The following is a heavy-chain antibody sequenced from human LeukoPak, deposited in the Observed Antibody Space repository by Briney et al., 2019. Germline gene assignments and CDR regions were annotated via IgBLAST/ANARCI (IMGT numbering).Heavy chain of an antibody. Sequence: SETLSLTCTVSGGSISSGSYYWSWIRQPAGKGLEWIGRIYTSGSTNYNPSLKSRVTISVDTSKNQFSLKLSSVTAADTAVYYCARDDAIFGVAGVYWGQGTLVTVSS. CDR1: GGSISSGSYY. V-gene: IGHV4-61*02. D-gene: IGHD3-3*01. J-gene: IGHJ4*02. CDR2: IYTSGST. CDR3: ARDDAIFGVAGVY.